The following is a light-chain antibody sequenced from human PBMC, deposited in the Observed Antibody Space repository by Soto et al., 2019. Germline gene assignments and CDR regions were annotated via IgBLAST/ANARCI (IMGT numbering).Light chain of an antibody. CDR2: ETN. V-gene: IGLV1-51*02. J-gene: IGLJ2*01. Sequence: QSALTQPPSVSAAPGQKVTISCSGSSSDVGDNYVSWYQHLPGTAPKLLIYETNKRPSGIPDRFSGSKSGTSASLAITGLQAEDEADYYCQSYDSSLSGVVFGGGTKVTV. CDR3: QSYDSSLSGVV. CDR1: SSDVGDNY.